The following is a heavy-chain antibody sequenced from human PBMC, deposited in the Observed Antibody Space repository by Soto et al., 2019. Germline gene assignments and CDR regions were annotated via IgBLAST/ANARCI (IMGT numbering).Heavy chain of an antibody. Sequence: QVQLVESGGGVVQPGRSLRLSCAASGFTFSSYSIHWVRQAPGKGLEWVAVMSYDGSKEYFSDSVKGRFTISRDNSKSTLYMQMNSLRVEDTAVYYCAKTSGRPLWRYFDYWGQGTLVTVSS. D-gene: IGHD2-21*01. J-gene: IGHJ4*02. CDR1: GFTFSSYS. V-gene: IGHV3-30-3*02. CDR3: AKTSGRPLWRYFDY. CDR2: MSYDGSKE.